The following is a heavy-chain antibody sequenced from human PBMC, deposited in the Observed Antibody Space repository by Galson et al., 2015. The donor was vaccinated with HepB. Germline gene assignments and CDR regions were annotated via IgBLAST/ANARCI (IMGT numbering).Heavy chain of an antibody. CDR2: INTNTGNP. D-gene: IGHD5-24*01. CDR3: ARGEMATVDYYYFDY. Sequence: SVKVSCKASGYTFTSYAMNWVRQAPGQGLEWMGWINTNTGNPTYAQGFTGRFVFSLDTSVSTAYLQISSLKAEDTAVYYCARGEMATVDYYYFDYWGQGTLVTVSS. CDR1: GYTFTSYA. V-gene: IGHV7-4-1*02. J-gene: IGHJ4*02.